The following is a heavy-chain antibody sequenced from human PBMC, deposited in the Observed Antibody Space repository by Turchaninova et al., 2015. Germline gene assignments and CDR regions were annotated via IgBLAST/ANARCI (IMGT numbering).Heavy chain of an antibody. Sequence: QVQLQLWGAGLWKPSETRSLTCAVYGGSFSGYYWDWSREPQGKGLEWIVEINHSGSTNYNPSLKSRVTKSLDTSKNQFSLKLSSVTAADTAVYYCARDRRGGWYDRESDYWGQGTLVTVSS. V-gene: IGHV4-34*01. D-gene: IGHD6-19*01. CDR1: GGSFSGYY. CDR3: ARDRRGGWYDRESDY. J-gene: IGHJ4*02. CDR2: INHSGST.